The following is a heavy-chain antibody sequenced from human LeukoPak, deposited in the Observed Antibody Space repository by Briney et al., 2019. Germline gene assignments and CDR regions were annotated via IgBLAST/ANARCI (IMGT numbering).Heavy chain of an antibody. V-gene: IGHV3-23*01. CDR3: AKAPYYYGSVSGIDY. CDR2: ISGSGGST. CDR1: GFTFSSYA. J-gene: IGHJ4*02. Sequence: GGSLRLSCAASGFTFSSYAMSWVRQAPGKGLEWVSAISGSGGSTYYADSVRGRFTISRDNSKNTLYLQMNSLRAEDTAVYYCAKAPYYYGSVSGIDYWGQGTLVTVSS. D-gene: IGHD3-10*01.